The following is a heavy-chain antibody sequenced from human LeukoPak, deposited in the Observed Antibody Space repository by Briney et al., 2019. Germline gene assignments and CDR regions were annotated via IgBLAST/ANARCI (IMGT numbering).Heavy chain of an antibody. J-gene: IGHJ4*02. V-gene: IGHV4-39*01. Sequence: PSQSLSLTCTVSGGSVSSSNHHWAWIRQSPGMGLEWFVTFFCTERTSQNPDPSLKGRVTLHVDTSRNQCSLQLRSLTAADTAIFYCGRFPGSSTSWYHFDNWGEGTLVTVSS. CDR3: GRFPGSSTSWYHFDN. D-gene: IGHD6-13*01. CDR1: GGSVSSSNHH. CDR2: FFCTERT.